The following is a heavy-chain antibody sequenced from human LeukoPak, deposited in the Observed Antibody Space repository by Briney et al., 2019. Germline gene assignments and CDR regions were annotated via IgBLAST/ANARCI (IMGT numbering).Heavy chain of an antibody. CDR2: KYYSGST. D-gene: IGHD5-18*01. CDR3: ARGRSYGFDFDS. Sequence: SETLSLTCDVSGVSINTCCYYWTWIRQPPGKGLEWIVYKYYSGSTRYNSSLRSRLTISLDSSKNQFSLRLTSVTAADTAVYYCARGRSYGFDFDSWGPGTLVIVSS. CDR1: GVSINTCCYY. V-gene: IGHV4-61*01. J-gene: IGHJ4*02.